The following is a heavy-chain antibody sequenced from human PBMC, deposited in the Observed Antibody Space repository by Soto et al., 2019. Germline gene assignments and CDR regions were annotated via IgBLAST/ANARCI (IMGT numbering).Heavy chain of an antibody. CDR2: IKQDGSEK. CDR1: GFTFSSYW. J-gene: IGHJ6*01. CDR3: ARDPKYYYGANYYYGMDV. D-gene: IGHD3-10*01. V-gene: IGHV3-7*01. Sequence: GGSLRLSCAASGFTFSSYWMSWVRQAPGKGLEWVANIKQDGSEKYYVDSVKGRFTISRDNDKNSLYLQMNSLRAEDTAVYYCARDPKYYYGANYYYGMDVWGQGTTVTVSS.